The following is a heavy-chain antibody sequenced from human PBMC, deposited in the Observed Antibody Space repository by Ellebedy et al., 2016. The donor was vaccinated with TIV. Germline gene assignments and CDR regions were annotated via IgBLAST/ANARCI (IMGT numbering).Heavy chain of an antibody. CDR3: ARRSTDFAFDS. J-gene: IGHJ4*02. Sequence: GESLKISCAASGFTFSTYPMTWVRQAPGKGLEWVSIISANGGTTYYADSVKGRFTISRHNSKNTLFLQMSSLRAEDTAVYFCARRSTDFAFDSWGQGTLVTVSS. CDR2: ISANGGTT. D-gene: IGHD3/OR15-3a*01. CDR1: GFTFSTYP. V-gene: IGHV3-23*01.